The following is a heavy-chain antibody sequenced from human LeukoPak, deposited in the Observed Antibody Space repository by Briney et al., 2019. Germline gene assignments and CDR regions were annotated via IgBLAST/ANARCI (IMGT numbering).Heavy chain of an antibody. J-gene: IGHJ4*02. CDR1: GGSISSYY. D-gene: IGHD6-13*01. CDR2: IYYSGST. CDR3: ARGYSSSWYYFDY. V-gene: IGHV4-59*08. Sequence: SETLSLTCTVSGGSISSYYWSWIRQTPGKGLEWIGDIYYSGSTNYNPSLKSRVTISVDTSKSQFSLKLSSVTAADTAIYYCARGYSSSWYYFDYWGQGTLVTVSS.